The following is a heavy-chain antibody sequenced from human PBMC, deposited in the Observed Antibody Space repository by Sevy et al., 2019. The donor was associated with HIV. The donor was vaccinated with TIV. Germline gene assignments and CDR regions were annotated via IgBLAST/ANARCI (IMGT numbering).Heavy chain of an antibody. CDR1: GGSFSGSS. J-gene: IGHJ6*02. CDR2: VTHSGDT. V-gene: IGHV4-34*01. CDR3: ARRKGGPLDV. Sequence: SETLSLTCAVYGGSFSGSSWTWILRPPDKGLEWIGEVTHSGDTNYNSSFKSRGAISMVTAKNQFSLNLTSLTAADTAVYYCARRKGGPLDVWGQGTTVTVSS.